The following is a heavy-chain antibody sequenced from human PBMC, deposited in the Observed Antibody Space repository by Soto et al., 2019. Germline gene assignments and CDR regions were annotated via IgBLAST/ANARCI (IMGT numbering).Heavy chain of an antibody. V-gene: IGHV3-48*01. CDR3: ARERGPMGSVDTMRGY. CDR2: ICGSTI. Sequence: EVQLVESGGGLVQPGGSLTLSCAASGFAFSDYGMMWVRQAPGKGLECISFICGSTIYYADSVKGRFTICRANARNSPFLQMNNLGAEDTAVYYCARERGPMGSVDTMRGYWGQGILVTVSS. CDR1: GFAFSDYG. J-gene: IGHJ4*02. D-gene: IGHD5-12*01.